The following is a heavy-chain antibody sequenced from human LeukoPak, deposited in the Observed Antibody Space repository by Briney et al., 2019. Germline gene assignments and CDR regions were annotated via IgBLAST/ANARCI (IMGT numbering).Heavy chain of an antibody. Sequence: PGGSLRLSCAASGFTFSSYAMSWVRQAPGKGLEWVSAISGSGGSTYYADSVKGRCTISRDNSKNTLYLQMNSLRAEDTAVYYCAKDALLYYDFWSGSLGAFDIWGQGTMVTVSS. V-gene: IGHV3-23*01. CDR2: ISGSGGST. D-gene: IGHD3-3*01. CDR3: AKDALLYYDFWSGSLGAFDI. J-gene: IGHJ3*02. CDR1: GFTFSSYA.